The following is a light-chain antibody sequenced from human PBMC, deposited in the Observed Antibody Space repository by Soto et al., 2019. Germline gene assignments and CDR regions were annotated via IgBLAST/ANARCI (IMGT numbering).Light chain of an antibody. Sequence: DIQMTQSPSSLSASIGDRVTITCRASQGISKYLAWYQQKPGKVPKLLIYAASTLQSGVTSRFSGSGSGTDFTLTISSLQPEDVATYYCQKYNTVPWTFGQGTKVDIK. CDR2: AAS. CDR3: QKYNTVPWT. V-gene: IGKV1-27*01. J-gene: IGKJ1*01. CDR1: QGISKY.